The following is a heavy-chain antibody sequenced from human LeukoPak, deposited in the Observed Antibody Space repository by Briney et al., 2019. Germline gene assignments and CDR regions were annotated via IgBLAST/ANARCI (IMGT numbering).Heavy chain of an antibody. CDR1: GGTFTSYA. V-gene: IGHV1-69*13. CDR2: IIPIFGTA. D-gene: IGHD2-15*01. CDR3: ARADCSGGSCYRYYYYGMDV. J-gene: IGHJ6*04. Sequence: SVKVSCKASGGTFTSYAISWVRQAPGQGLEWMGGIIPIFGTANYAQKFQGRVTITADESTSTAYMELSSLRSEDTAVYYCARADCSGGSCYRYYYYGMDVWGKGTTVTVSS.